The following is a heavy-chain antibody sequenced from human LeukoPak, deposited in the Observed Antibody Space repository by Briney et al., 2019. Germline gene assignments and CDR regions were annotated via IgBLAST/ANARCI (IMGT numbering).Heavy chain of an antibody. Sequence: SVKVSCKASGGTFSSYAISWVRQAPGQGLEWMGGIIPIFGTANYAQKFQGRVTITTDESTSTAYMELSSLRSEDTAVYYCARDPAGYYDILTGLFDYWGQGTLVTVSS. CDR1: GGTFSSYA. CDR2: IIPIFGTA. CDR3: ARDPAGYYDILTGLFDY. J-gene: IGHJ4*02. D-gene: IGHD3-9*01. V-gene: IGHV1-69*05.